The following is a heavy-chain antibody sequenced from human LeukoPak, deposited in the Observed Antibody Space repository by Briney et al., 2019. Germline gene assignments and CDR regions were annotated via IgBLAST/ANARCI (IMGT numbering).Heavy chain of an antibody. J-gene: IGHJ4*02. CDR1: GFTFTSSA. V-gene: IGHV1-58*02. Sequence: ASVKVSCKASGFTFTSSAMQWVRQARGQRLEWIGWIVVGSGNTNYAQKFQERVTITRDMSTSTAYMELSCLRSEDTAVYYCAARYDFWSGPDFDYWGQGTLVTVSS. CDR2: IVVGSGNT. CDR3: AARYDFWSGPDFDY. D-gene: IGHD3-3*01.